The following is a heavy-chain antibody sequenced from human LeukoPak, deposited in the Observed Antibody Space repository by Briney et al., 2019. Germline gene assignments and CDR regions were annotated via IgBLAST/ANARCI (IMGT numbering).Heavy chain of an antibody. CDR2: IIPLFGTA. D-gene: IGHD3-22*01. V-gene: IGHV1-69*05. Sequence: ASVKVSCKASGGTFSSYAISWVRQAPGQGFEWMGGIIPLFGTANYAQKFQGRLTITTDESTSTAYMELSSLRSEDTAVYYCARGFHYDSSGYYYFYWGQGTLVTVSS. CDR1: GGTFSSYA. J-gene: IGHJ4*02. CDR3: ARGFHYDSSGYYYFY.